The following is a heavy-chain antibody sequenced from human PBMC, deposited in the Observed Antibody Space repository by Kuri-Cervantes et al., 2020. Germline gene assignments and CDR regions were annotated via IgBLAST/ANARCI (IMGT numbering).Heavy chain of an antibody. CDR2: ISYGEST. D-gene: IGHD2-15*01. V-gene: IGHV4-59*01. J-gene: IGHJ6*03. CDR1: GGSISSSY. CDR3: ARGSYYYMDV. Sequence: SETLSLTCTVSGGSISSSYGSWIRQPPGKGLEWVGYISYGESTNYNPSLKGRVTIPVDTSRNQFSLKRNSVTDADTAVFYLARGSYYYMDVWGKGTTVTVSS.